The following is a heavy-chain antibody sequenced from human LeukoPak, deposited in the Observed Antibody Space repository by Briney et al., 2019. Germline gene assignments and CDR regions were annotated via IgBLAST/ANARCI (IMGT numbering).Heavy chain of an antibody. Sequence: SGPTLANPTQTLTLTCTFSGFSLNTYGMGVGWIRQPPGKALEWLALIYWDDDKRYSPSLKSRLTITKDTANNQVVLTMTSMDPVDTATYYCAHFSGYSFGFHHWGQGTLVTVSS. D-gene: IGHD5-18*01. CDR3: AHFSGYSFGFHH. CDR1: GFSLNTYGMG. J-gene: IGHJ1*01. CDR2: IYWDDDK. V-gene: IGHV2-5*02.